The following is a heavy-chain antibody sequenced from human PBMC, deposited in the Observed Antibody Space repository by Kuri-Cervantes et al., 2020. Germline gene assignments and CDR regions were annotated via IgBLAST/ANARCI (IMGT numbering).Heavy chain of an antibody. CDR1: GYTFTSYD. CDR3: ARDRAELRYFDWSRMDYYYYYGMDV. J-gene: IGHJ6*02. V-gene: IGHV1-8*01. Sequence: ASVKVSCKASGYTFTSYDINWVRQATGQGLEWMGWMNPNSGNTGYAQKFQGRVTMTRNASISTAYMELSSLRSEDTAVYYCARDRAELRYFDWSRMDYYYYYGMDVWGQGTTVTVSS. D-gene: IGHD3-9*01. CDR2: MNPNSGNT.